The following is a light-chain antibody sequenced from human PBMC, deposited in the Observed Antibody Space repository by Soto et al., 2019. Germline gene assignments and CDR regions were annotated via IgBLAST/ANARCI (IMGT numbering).Light chain of an antibody. CDR2: WAS. Sequence: DIVMTQSPDSLAVSLGERATINCKCSQSVVYYSNNKNYLAWYQQKPGQPPKLLIYWASTRESGVPDRFSGSGSGTDFSLTISSLQAEDVAIYYCQQYYDIPYTFGQGTKLEIK. V-gene: IGKV4-1*01. CDR1: QSVVYYSNNKNY. CDR3: QQYYDIPYT. J-gene: IGKJ2*01.